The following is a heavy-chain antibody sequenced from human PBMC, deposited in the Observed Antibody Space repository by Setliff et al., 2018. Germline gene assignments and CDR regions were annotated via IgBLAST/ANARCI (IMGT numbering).Heavy chain of an antibody. V-gene: IGHV4-34*12. J-gene: IGHJ4*02. Sequence: SETLSLTCAVYGGSFSGYYWSWIRQPPGKRLEWIGEIIHRGSTNYNPSLKSRVTISMDTSKNQFSLKVSSVTAADTAVYYCARSFSRSEKFLLDYWGQGALVTVSS. CDR1: GGSFSGYY. D-gene: IGHD2-15*01. CDR3: ARSFSRSEKFLLDY. CDR2: IIHRGST.